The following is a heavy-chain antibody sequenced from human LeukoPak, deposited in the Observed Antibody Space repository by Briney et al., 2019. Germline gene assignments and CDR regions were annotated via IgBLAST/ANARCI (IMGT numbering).Heavy chain of an antibody. CDR3: SRDFHCIGTSCYNFDY. J-gene: IGHJ4*02. D-gene: IGHD2-2*02. V-gene: IGHV1-46*01. CDR1: GYTFTRYY. CDR2: INPSGGST. Sequence: ASVKVSCKASGYTFTRYYMHWVRQAPGQGLEWMGIINPSGGSTSYAKQFQGRVTMPRHTSTSTVYMELSSLRSEDTAVYYCSRDFHCIGTSCYNFDYWGQGTLVTVSS.